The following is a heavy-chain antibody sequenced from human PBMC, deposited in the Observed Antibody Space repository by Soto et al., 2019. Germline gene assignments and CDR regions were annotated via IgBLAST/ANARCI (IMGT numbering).Heavy chain of an antibody. CDR3: AREITSSWMDV. D-gene: IGHD6-13*01. CDR1: GYTFTANY. V-gene: IGHV1-2*04. CDR2: INPNSGAT. J-gene: IGHJ6*02. Sequence: QVQLVQSGAEVKKPGASVKVSCKASGYTFTANYLHWVRQAPGQGLEWMGWINPNSGATNYAQRFQAWVTMTRDTSISTAYMELSRLTSDDTAVYYCAREITSSWMDVWGQGTTLTVSS.